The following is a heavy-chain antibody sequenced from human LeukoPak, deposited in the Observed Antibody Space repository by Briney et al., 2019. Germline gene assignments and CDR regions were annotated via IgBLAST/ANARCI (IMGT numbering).Heavy chain of an antibody. CDR1: GDSISTSRYA. J-gene: IGHJ2*01. CDR2: IYNSGST. Sequence: SETLSLTCTVSGDSISTSRYAWRWIRQSPGKGLEWIGTIYNSGSTNLNPSLKTRVTMSVDASKNHFSLNLTSVTAADTALYFCARVALTGDGGRGYLNLWGRGNLVSVSS. CDR3: ARVALTGDGGRGYLNL. D-gene: IGHD3-16*01. V-gene: IGHV4-39*02.